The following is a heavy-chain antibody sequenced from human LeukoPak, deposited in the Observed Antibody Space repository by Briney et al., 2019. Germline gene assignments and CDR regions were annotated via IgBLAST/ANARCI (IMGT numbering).Heavy chain of an antibody. D-gene: IGHD6-6*01. CDR2: ISYDGSNK. CDR1: GFTFSSYA. Sequence: GGSLRLSCAASGFTFSSYAMHWVRQAPGKGLEWVAVISYDGSNKYYADSVKGRFTISRDNSKNTLYLQMNSLRAEDTAVYYCASSYSSSYPAGYWGQGTLVTVPS. J-gene: IGHJ4*02. CDR3: ASSYSSSYPAGY. V-gene: IGHV3-30-3*01.